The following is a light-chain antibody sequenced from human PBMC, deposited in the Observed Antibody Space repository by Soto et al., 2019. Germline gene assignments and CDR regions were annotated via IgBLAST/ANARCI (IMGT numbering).Light chain of an antibody. CDR3: LQHSVYPLT. CDR2: AAS. V-gene: IGKV1-17*01. J-gene: IGKJ4*01. Sequence: DIQMTQSPSSLSASVGDRVTITCRASQDNRNSLGWFQQKPGKAPKRLIYAASTLESGVPSRFSGSGYGTEFTLTISSLQPEDFATYFCLQHSVYPLTFGGGTRVGIK. CDR1: QDNRNS.